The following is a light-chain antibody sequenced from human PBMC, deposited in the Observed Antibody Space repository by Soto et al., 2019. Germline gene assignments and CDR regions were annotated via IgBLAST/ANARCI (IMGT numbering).Light chain of an antibody. CDR2: EVS. Sequence: QSVLTQPPSASGSPGQSVTISCTGTSSDVGGYNYVSWYQQHPGKAPKLMIYEVSKRPSGVPDRFSGSKSGNTASLTVSGLQAEDEADYYCSSYAGSTPSFGGGTKVTV. CDR1: SSDVGGYNY. J-gene: IGLJ2*01. CDR3: SSYAGSTPS. V-gene: IGLV2-8*01.